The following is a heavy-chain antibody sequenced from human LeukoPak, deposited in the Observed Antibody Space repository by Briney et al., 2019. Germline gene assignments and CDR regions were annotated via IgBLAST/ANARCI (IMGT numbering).Heavy chain of an antibody. J-gene: IGHJ4*02. D-gene: IGHD2-21*01. CDR2: IYSDGSRT. CDR1: GFTFSSYW. V-gene: IGHV3-74*01. CDR3: ARVRAPGFASVGDPQYYFDY. Sequence: GGSLRLSCAASGFTFSSYWMHWVRQGPGKGLVWVSRIYSDGSRTTYADSVKGRFTISGDNAKNTLYLQMNRLRAEDTAVYYCARVRAPGFASVGDPQYYFDYWGQGTLVTVSS.